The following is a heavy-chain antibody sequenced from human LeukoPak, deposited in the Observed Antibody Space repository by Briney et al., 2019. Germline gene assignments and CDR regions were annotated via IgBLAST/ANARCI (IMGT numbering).Heavy chain of an antibody. CDR2: IYYSGST. CDR1: GGSISSYY. V-gene: IGHV4-59*01. Sequence: SETLSLTCTVSGGSISSYYWSWIRQPPGKGLEWIGYIYYSGSTNYNPSLKSRVTISVDTSKSQFSLKLSSVTAADTAVYYCARAGSVLLDDWYFDLWGRGTLVTVSS. J-gene: IGHJ2*01. D-gene: IGHD3-9*01. CDR3: ARAGSVLLDDWYFDL.